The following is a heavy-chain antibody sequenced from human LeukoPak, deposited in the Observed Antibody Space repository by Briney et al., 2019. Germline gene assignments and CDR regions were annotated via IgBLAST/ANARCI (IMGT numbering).Heavy chain of an antibody. V-gene: IGHV3-11*01. J-gene: IGHJ5*02. CDR1: GFIFSNYV. CDR2: ISTSGTTI. Sequence: PGGSLRLSCAASGFIFSNYVMSWIRQAPGKGLEWVSYISTSGTTIYYADSVKGRFTISRDNAKNSLYLQMNSLRAEDTAVYYCARDTSSSEHWFDPWGQGTLVTVSS. CDR3: ARDTSSSEHWFDP.